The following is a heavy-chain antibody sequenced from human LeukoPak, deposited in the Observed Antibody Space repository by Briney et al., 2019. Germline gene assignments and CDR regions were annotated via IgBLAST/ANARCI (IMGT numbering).Heavy chain of an antibody. Sequence: TGGSLRLSCAASGFTFSNYGMHWVRQAPGKGLEWVAVISYDGSNKYYADSVKGRFTISRDNSKNTLYLQMNSLRAEDTAVYYCAREIVTDYYDSSGYYPHFDYWGQGTLVTVSS. V-gene: IGHV3-30*19. D-gene: IGHD3-22*01. J-gene: IGHJ4*02. CDR1: GFTFSNYG. CDR3: AREIVTDYYDSSGYYPHFDY. CDR2: ISYDGSNK.